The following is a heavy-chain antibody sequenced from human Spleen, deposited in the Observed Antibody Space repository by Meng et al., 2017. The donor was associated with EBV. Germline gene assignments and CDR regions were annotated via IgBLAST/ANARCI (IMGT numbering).Heavy chain of an antibody. CDR3: ATGRYSGYESYFDS. CDR1: GYPFTGQY. J-gene: IGHJ4*02. V-gene: IGHV1-2*06. Sequence: QVHLVQSGAEVKKPGASLKVSCKASGYPFTGQYMQWVRQAPGQGLEWMGRINPDSGDADYVQKFQGRVTMTRDTSISTAYMELRNLTSDDTAVYYCATGRYSGYESYFDSWGQGTLVTVSS. CDR2: INPDSGDA. D-gene: IGHD5-12*01.